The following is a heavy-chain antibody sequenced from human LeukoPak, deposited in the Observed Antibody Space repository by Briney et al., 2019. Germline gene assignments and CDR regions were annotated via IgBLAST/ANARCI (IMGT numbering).Heavy chain of an antibody. J-gene: IGHJ4*02. CDR3: ALEPKVATTWYYFDY. D-gene: IGHD5-12*01. V-gene: IGHV2-5*02. Sequence: SGPTLVNPTQTLTLTCTFSGFSLSTSGVGVGWIRQPPGKALEWLALIYWDDDKRYSPSLKSRLTITKDTSKNQVVLTMTNMDPVDTATYYCALEPKVATTWYYFDYWGQGTLVTVSS. CDR1: GFSLSTSGVG. CDR2: IYWDDDK.